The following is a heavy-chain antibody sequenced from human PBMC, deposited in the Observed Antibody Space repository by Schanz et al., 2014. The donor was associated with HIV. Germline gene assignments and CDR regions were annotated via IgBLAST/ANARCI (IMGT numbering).Heavy chain of an antibody. CDR2: MSHDGFSK. Sequence: QVQLVESGGGVVQPGRSLRLSCTASGFTFSSSGMHWVRQAPGKGLEWVAGMSHDGFSKYFADSVKGRFAISREDSKNTVHLQMDSLKPEDTAVYYCARGRDFFDWSYYPYYWGQGTLVTVSS. D-gene: IGHD3-9*01. V-gene: IGHV3-30*19. J-gene: IGHJ4*02. CDR1: GFTFSSSG. CDR3: ARGRDFFDWSYYPYY.